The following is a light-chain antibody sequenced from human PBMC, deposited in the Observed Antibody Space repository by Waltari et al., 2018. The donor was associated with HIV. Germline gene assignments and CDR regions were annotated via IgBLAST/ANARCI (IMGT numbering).Light chain of an antibody. CDR2: STS. Sequence: QTVVTQEPSLTVSPGGPVTLPCSSSTGAVTSGYSPNWFQQKPGQAPRPLIYSTSNKHSSTPARFSGSLLGGKAALTLSGVQPEDEAEYYCLLYYGGAWVFGGGTKLTVL. CDR1: TGAVTSGYS. CDR3: LLYYGGAWV. V-gene: IGLV7-43*01. J-gene: IGLJ3*02.